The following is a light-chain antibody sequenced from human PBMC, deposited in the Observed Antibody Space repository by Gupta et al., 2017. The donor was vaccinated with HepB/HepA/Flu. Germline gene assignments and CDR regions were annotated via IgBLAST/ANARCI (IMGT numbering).Light chain of an antibody. Sequence: QPVLTQPPSASGTPGQRVTIPCSGSSSNIGTYNVYWYQQVPGTAPKLLIYRNNQRPSGVPDRFSGSKSGTSASLAISGLQSEDEADYYCAAWDDSLWGLFGGGTKLTVL. V-gene: IGLV1-47*01. CDR2: RNN. CDR1: SSNIGTYN. J-gene: IGLJ2*01. CDR3: AAWDDSLWGL.